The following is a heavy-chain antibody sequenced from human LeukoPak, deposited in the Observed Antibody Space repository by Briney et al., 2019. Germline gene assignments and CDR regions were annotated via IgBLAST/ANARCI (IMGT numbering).Heavy chain of an antibody. CDR1: GNTFTGYY. Sequence: ASVKVSCKASGNTFTGYYMHWVRQAPGQGLEWMGWINPNSGGTNYAQKFQGRVTMTRDTSISTAYMELSRLRSDDTAVYYCAREEQLRYFDWLSLPYYYYYMDVWGKGTTVTISS. CDR3: AREEQLRYFDWLSLPYYYYYMDV. CDR2: INPNSGGT. J-gene: IGHJ6*03. D-gene: IGHD3-9*01. V-gene: IGHV1-2*02.